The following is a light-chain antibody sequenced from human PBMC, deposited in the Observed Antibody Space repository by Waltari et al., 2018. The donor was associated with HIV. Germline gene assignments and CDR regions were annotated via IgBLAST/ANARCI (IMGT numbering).Light chain of an antibody. CDR2: YND. Sequence: QSVLTQPPSLSEAPRQRVTISCSGRHSNIGNNAVHWYQPLPGKAPKLLIYYNDLLPSGVSDRFSGSRSGTSASLAISGLQSEDEAHYYCASWDDRLNGWVFGGGTQLTVL. CDR3: ASWDDRLNGWV. CDR1: HSNIGNNA. J-gene: IGLJ3*02. V-gene: IGLV1-36*01.